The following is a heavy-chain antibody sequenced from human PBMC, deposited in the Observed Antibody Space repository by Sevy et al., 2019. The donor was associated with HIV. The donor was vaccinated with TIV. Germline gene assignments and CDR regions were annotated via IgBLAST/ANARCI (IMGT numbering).Heavy chain of an antibody. CDR1: GYSFTSYW. Sequence: GESLKISCKGSGYSFTSYWIGWVRQMPGKGLEWMGIIYPGDSDTRYSPSFQGQVTISAVKSISTAYLQWSSLKASDTAMYYCARVSRSGSYSYNWFDPWGQGTLVTVSS. V-gene: IGHV5-51*01. CDR3: ARVSRSGSYSYNWFDP. D-gene: IGHD3-10*01. J-gene: IGHJ5*02. CDR2: IYPGDSDT.